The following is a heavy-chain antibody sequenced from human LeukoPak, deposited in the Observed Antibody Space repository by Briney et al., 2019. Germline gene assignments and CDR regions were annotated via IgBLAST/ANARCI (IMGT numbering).Heavy chain of an antibody. J-gene: IGHJ4*02. Sequence: GASVNVSCKACGYTFTGYYMQWVRQAPGQGLEWMGWISPNSSGTNYAQKFQGRGTMTRDTSISTAQMELSRLRSDDTAVYYCARDRGYGDREFDYWGQGTLVTVSS. CDR1: GYTFTGYY. V-gene: IGHV1-2*02. CDR3: ARDRGYGDREFDY. D-gene: IGHD4-17*01. CDR2: ISPNSSGT.